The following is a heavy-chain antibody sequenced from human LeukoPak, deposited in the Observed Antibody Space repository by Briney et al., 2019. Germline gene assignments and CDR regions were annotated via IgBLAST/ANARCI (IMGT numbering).Heavy chain of an antibody. D-gene: IGHD3-10*01. V-gene: IGHV4-4*07. J-gene: IGHJ3*02. CDR3: ARDQYYYGPGSYSTMGAFDI. CDR1: GGSISSYY. CDR2: IYTSGST. Sequence: PSETLSLTCTVSGGSISSYYWSWIRQPAGKGLEWIGRIYTSGSTNYNPSLKSRVTMSVDTSKNQFSLKLSSVTAADTAVYYCARDQYYYGPGSYSTMGAFDIWGQGTMVTVSS.